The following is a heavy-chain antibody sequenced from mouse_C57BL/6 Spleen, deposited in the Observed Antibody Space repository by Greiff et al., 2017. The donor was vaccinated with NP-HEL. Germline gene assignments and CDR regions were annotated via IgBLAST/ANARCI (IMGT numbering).Heavy chain of an antibody. V-gene: IGHV1-63*01. Sequence: VQLQQSGAELVRPGTSVKMSCKASGYTFTNYWIGWAKQRPGHGLEWIGDIYPGGGYTNYNEKFKGKATLTADKSSSTAYMQFSSLTSEDSAIYYCARGPSNYYGSSLGDYWGQGTTLTVSS. J-gene: IGHJ2*01. CDR2: IYPGGGYT. D-gene: IGHD1-1*01. CDR1: GYTFTNYW. CDR3: ARGPSNYYGSSLGDY.